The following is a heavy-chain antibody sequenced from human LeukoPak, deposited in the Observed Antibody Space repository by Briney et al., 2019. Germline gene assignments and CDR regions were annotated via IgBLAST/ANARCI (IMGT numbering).Heavy chain of an antibody. D-gene: IGHD2-8*01. CDR3: ARDRRPYCTNGVCYPFDY. CDR1: GFTFDDYA. V-gene: IGHV3-20*04. J-gene: IGHJ4*02. Sequence: GGSLRLSCAASGFTFDDYAMHWVRQAPGKGLEWVSGINWNGGSTGYADSVKGRFTISRDDAKNSLYLQMNSLRAEDTAVYYCARDRRPYCTNGVCYPFDYWGQGTLVTVSS. CDR2: INWNGGST.